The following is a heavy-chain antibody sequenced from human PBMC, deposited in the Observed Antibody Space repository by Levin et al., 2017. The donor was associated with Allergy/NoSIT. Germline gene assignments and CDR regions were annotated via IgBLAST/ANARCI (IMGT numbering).Heavy chain of an antibody. CDR3: ARGRGGGPYYYYYYGMDV. V-gene: IGHV4-34*01. CDR2: INHSGST. J-gene: IGHJ6*02. Sequence: TASETLSLTCAVYGGSFSGYYWSWIRQPPGKGLEWIGEINHSGSTNYNPSLKSRVTISVDTSKNQFSLKLSSVTAADTAVYYCARGRGGGPYYYYYYGMDVWGQGTTVTVSS. CDR1: GGSFSGYY. D-gene: IGHD2-15*01.